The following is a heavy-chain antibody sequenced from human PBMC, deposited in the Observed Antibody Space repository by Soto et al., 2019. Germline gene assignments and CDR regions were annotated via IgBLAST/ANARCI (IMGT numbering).Heavy chain of an antibody. J-gene: IGHJ6*02. Sequence: GGSLRLSCAASGFTFSSYAMHWVRQAPGKGLEWVAVISYDGSNKYYADSVKGRFTISRDNSKNTLYLQMNSLRAEDTAVYYCARGSGYTDYYYYYGMDVWGQGTTVTVSS. CDR2: ISYDGSNK. CDR3: ARGSGYTDYYYYYGMDV. V-gene: IGHV3-30-3*01. CDR1: GFTFSSYA. D-gene: IGHD3-9*01.